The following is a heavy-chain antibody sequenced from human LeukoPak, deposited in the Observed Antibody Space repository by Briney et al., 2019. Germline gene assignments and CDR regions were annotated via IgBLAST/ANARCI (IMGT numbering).Heavy chain of an antibody. V-gene: IGHV1-2*02. CDR1: GYTFTSYY. J-gene: IGHJ4*02. D-gene: IGHD3-3*01. Sequence: ASVKVSCKASGYTFTSYYMHWVRQAPGQGLEWMGWINPNSGGTNYAQRFQGRVTMTRDTSISTAYMELSRLRSDDTAVYYCARGVPGSYYDFWSGFDYWGQGTLVTVSS. CDR2: INPNSGGT. CDR3: ARGVPGSYYDFWSGFDY.